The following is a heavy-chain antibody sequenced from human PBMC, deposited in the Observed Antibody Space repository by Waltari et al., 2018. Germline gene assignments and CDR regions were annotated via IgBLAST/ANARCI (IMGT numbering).Heavy chain of an antibody. CDR2: LYYTGNT. CDR1: GGSISSSSFF. J-gene: IGHJ4*02. D-gene: IGHD3-3*01. Sequence: QLQLQESGPGLVKPSETLSLTCSVSGGSISSSSFFWGWIRQPPGKGLEWIGSLYYTGNTYYNPSLMSRVTISADTSKNQFSLMLSSVTAADTAVYYCARHMPYYDSIYYFDYWGQGTLVTVSS. V-gene: IGHV4-39*01. CDR3: ARHMPYYDSIYYFDY.